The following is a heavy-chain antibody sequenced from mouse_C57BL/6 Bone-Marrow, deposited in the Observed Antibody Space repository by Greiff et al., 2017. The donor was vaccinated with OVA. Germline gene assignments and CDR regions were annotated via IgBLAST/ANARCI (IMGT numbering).Heavy chain of an antibody. D-gene: IGHD1-1*01. CDR2: INPYNGGT. CDR1: GYTFTDYY. V-gene: IGHV1-19*01. J-gene: IGHJ4*01. Sequence: EVQLQQSGPVLVKPGASVKMSCKASGYTFTDYYMNWVKQSHGKSLEWIGVINPYNGGTSYNQKFKGKATLTVYKSSSTAYMELNSLTSEDSAVYYCARRVTTVVDYYAMDYWGQGTSVTVSS. CDR3: ARRVTTVVDYYAMDY.